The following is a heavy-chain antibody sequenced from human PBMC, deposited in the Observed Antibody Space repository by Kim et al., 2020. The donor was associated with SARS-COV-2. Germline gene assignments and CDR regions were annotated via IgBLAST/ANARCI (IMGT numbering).Heavy chain of an antibody. V-gene: IGHV6-1*01. CDR3: ARGLGAAADPGNY. D-gene: IGHD6-13*01. J-gene: IGHJ4*02. Sequence: YAVSVKSRITINPDTSKTQFSLQLNSVTPEDTAVYYCARGLGAAADPGNYWGQGTLVTVSS.